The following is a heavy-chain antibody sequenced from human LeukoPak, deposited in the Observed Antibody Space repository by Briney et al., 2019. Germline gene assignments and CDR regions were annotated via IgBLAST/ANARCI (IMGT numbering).Heavy chain of an antibody. CDR1: GFTVSNNY. D-gene: IGHD4-17*01. Sequence: PGGSLRLSCAASGFTVSNNYMSWVRQAPGEGLEWVSITYSGGNTYYADSVKGRFTISRDNSKNTLYLQMNSLRPEDTAVYYCARAAYGDYFHFYYYMDVWGTGTTVTVSS. J-gene: IGHJ6*03. CDR2: TYSGGNT. V-gene: IGHV3-66*02. CDR3: ARAAYGDYFHFYYYMDV.